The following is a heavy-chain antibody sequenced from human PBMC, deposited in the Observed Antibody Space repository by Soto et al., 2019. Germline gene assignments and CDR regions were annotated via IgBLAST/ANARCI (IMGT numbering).Heavy chain of an antibody. CDR3: ARGLYSSSGVWLLVDY. V-gene: IGHV4-34*01. CDR2: INHSGST. CDR1: GGSFSGYY. D-gene: IGHD6-6*01. J-gene: IGHJ4*02. Sequence: TSETLSLTCAVYGGSFSGYYWSWIRQSPGKGLEWIGEINHSGSTNYNPSLKSRVTISVDTSKNQFSLKLSSVTAADTAVYYCARGLYSSSGVWLLVDYWGQGTLVTVSS.